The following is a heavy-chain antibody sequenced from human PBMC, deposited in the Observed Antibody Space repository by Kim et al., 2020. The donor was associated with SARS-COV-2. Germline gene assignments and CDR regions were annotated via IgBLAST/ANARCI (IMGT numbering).Heavy chain of an antibody. V-gene: IGHV4-38-2*02. D-gene: IGHD3-10*01. CDR2: IYHSGST. Sequence: SETLSLTCTVSGYSISSGYYWGWIRQPPGKGLEWIGSIYHSGSTYYNPSLKRRVTISVDTSKNQFSLKLSSVTAAATAVYYCARVRGLWFGEGNWFDPWGQGTLVTVSS. J-gene: IGHJ5*02. CDR1: GYSISSGYY. CDR3: ARVRGLWFGEGNWFDP.